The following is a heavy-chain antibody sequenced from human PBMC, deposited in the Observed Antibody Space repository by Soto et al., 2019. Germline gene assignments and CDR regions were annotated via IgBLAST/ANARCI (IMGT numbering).Heavy chain of an antibody. D-gene: IGHD6-19*01. J-gene: IGHJ4*02. Sequence: EMQLLESGGGLVQPGGSLRLSCAASGFTFSNYVMSWVRQAPGKGLEWVSTISGSGGTTYYVDSVRGRFTISRDNSKNTLYLQMNSLRAEDTAIYYCAKGPSSGWYYFDYWGQGTLVTVSS. CDR1: GFTFSNYV. CDR2: ISGSGGTT. V-gene: IGHV3-23*01. CDR3: AKGPSSGWYYFDY.